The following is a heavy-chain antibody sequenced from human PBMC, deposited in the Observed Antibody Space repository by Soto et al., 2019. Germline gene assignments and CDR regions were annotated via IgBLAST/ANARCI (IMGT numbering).Heavy chain of an antibody. V-gene: IGHV3-30*03. Sequence: QVQLVESGGGVVQPGRSLRLSCEASGFTFSRYGMHWVRQAPGEGLEWVAVISYDGSNKYYADSVKGRVTISRDNSKNTLYLQMNSLRAEDTAVYYCARGNFWSGFDLYFDLWGRGTLVTVSS. CDR1: GFTFSRYG. CDR3: ARGNFWSGFDLYFDL. D-gene: IGHD3-3*01. J-gene: IGHJ2*01. CDR2: ISYDGSNK.